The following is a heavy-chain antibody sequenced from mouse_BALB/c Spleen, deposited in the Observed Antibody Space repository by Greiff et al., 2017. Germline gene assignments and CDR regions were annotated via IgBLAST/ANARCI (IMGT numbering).Heavy chain of an antibody. CDR1: GFTFSSYA. CDR2: ISSGGST. V-gene: IGHV5-6-5*01. CDR3: AKRGGGYDPFAY. D-gene: IGHD2-2*01. Sequence: EVQLVESGGGLVKPGGSLKLSCAASGFTFSSYAMSWVRQTPEKRLEWVASISSGGSTYYPDSVKGRFTISRDNARNILYLQMSSLRSEDTAMYYCAKRGGGYDPFAYWGQGTLVTVSA. J-gene: IGHJ3*01.